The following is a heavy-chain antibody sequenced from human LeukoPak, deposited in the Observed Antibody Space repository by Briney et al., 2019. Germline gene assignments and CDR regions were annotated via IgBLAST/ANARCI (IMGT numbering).Heavy chain of an antibody. Sequence: ASVKVSCKASGGTFSSYAISWVRQAPGQGLEWMGWINPNSGGTNYAQKFQGRATMTRDTSISTTYMELSRLRSDDTAVYYCARDLPDCSGGSCYYYYYYMDVWGKGTTVTISS. J-gene: IGHJ6*03. CDR2: INPNSGGT. CDR1: GGTFSSYA. CDR3: ARDLPDCSGGSCYYYYYYMDV. D-gene: IGHD2-15*01. V-gene: IGHV1-2*02.